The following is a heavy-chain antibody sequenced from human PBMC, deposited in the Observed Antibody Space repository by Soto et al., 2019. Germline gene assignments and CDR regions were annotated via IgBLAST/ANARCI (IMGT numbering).Heavy chain of an antibody. Sequence: SETLSLTCAVYGGSFSGYYWSWIRQPPGKGLEWIGEINHSGSTNYNPSLKSRVTISVDTSKNQFSLKLSSVTAADTAVYYCARGQVAAAGNFDYWGQGTLVTVSS. J-gene: IGHJ4*02. D-gene: IGHD6-13*01. CDR2: INHSGST. CDR1: GGSFSGYY. V-gene: IGHV4-34*01. CDR3: ARGQVAAAGNFDY.